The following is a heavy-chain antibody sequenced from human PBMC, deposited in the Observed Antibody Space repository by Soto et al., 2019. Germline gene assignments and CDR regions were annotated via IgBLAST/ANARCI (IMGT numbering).Heavy chain of an antibody. Sequence: PGGSLRLSCAASGFTFSSYGMHWVRQAPGKGLEWVAVISYDGSNKYYADSVKGRFTISRDNSKNTLYLQMNSLRAEDTAVYYCAKDYSSSPDAFDIWGQGTMVTVSS. V-gene: IGHV3-30*18. J-gene: IGHJ3*02. CDR2: ISYDGSNK. D-gene: IGHD6-6*01. CDR1: GFTFSSYG. CDR3: AKDYSSSPDAFDI.